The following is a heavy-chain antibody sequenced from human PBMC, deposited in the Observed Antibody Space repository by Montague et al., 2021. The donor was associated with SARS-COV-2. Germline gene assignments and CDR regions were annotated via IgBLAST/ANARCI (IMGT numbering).Heavy chain of an antibody. CDR3: AGAFGSSFDF. CDR2: IFVTGGT. Sequence: SETLSLTCTVSFGSVKNYFWSWIRQPVGKGLEWIGRIFVTGGTEYTPSLKSRVTMSLDTSKNQFSLKLRSVTAADTAIYYCAGAFGSSFDFWGQGILVAVSS. CDR1: FGSVKNYF. V-gene: IGHV4-4*07. D-gene: IGHD6-13*01. J-gene: IGHJ4*02.